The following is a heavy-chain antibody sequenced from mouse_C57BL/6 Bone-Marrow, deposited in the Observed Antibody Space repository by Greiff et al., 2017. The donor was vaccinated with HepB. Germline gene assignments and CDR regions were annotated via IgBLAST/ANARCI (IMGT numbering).Heavy chain of an antibody. CDR2: INPGSGGT. J-gene: IGHJ2*01. D-gene: IGHD1-1*01. CDR1: GYAFTNYL. Sequence: QVQLQQSGAELVRPGTSVKVSCKASGYAFTNYLIEWVKQRPGQGLEWIGVINPGSGGTNYNEKFKGKATLTADKSSSTAYMQLSSLTSEDSAVYFCARKKENYGSSQYYFDYWGQGITLTVSS. CDR3: ARKKENYGSSQYYFDY. V-gene: IGHV1-54*01.